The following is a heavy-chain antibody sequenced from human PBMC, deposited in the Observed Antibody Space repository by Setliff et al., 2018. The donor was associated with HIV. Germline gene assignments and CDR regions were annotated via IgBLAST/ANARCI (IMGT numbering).Heavy chain of an antibody. CDR3: ARSSAYYYDSSGYYTGDY. D-gene: IGHD3-22*01. CDR2: ISAYNGNT. J-gene: IGHJ4*02. V-gene: IGHV1-18*01. CDR1: GGTFSSYG. Sequence: ASVKVSCKASGGTFSSYGISWVRQAPGQGLEWMGWISAYNGNTNYAQKLQGRVTMTTDTSTSTAYMELRSLRSDDTAVYYCARSSAYYYDSSGYYTGDYWGQGTLVTVSS.